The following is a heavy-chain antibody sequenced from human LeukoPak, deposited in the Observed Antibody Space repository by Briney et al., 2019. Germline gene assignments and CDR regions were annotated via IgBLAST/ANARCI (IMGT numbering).Heavy chain of an antibody. CDR3: ARTQGWDYYYYMDV. CDR1: GFTFSSYW. D-gene: IGHD6-19*01. J-gene: IGHJ6*03. V-gene: IGHV3-7*01. CDR2: IKQDGSEK. Sequence: PGGSLRLSCAASGFTFSSYWMSWVRQAPGKGLEWVANIKQDGSEKYYVDSVKGRFTISRDNAKNSLYLQMNSLRAEDTAVYYCARTQGWDYYYYMDVWGKGATVTVSS.